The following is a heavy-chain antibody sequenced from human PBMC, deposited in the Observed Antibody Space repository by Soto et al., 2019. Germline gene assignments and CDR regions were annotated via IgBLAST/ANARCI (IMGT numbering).Heavy chain of an antibody. V-gene: IGHV3-30*18. Sequence: QVQLMESGGGVVQPGMSLRLSCAASGFTLSGYNMHWVRQAPGKGLEWVSLMSYDGSIEYYADSVKGRFTISRDNSKNTLYLQMNSLRPEGTAVYYCAKDVYGSGSYRYYYYGMDVWGQGTAVTVAS. CDR3: AKDVYGSGSYRYYYYGMDV. CDR1: GFTLSGYN. D-gene: IGHD3-10*01. CDR2: MSYDGSIE. J-gene: IGHJ6*02.